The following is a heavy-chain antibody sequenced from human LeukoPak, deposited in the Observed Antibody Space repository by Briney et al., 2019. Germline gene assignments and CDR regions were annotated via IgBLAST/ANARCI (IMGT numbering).Heavy chain of an antibody. J-gene: IGHJ3*02. V-gene: IGHV4-39*01. Sequence: SETLSLTCTVSDDSISSSSYYWGWIRQPPGKGLEWIGNIYYSGSTYYNPSLKSRVTMFVDTSKNQFSLKLTSVTAADTAVYFCARRKTDYYDSSGQIGLGAFDIWGQGTLVTVS. CDR1: DDSISSSSYY. D-gene: IGHD3-22*01. CDR2: IYYSGST. CDR3: ARRKTDYYDSSGQIGLGAFDI.